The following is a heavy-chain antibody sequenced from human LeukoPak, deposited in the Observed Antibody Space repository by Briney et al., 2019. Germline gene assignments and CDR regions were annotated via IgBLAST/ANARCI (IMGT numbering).Heavy chain of an antibody. CDR2: INPNSSGT. V-gene: IGHV1-2*02. J-gene: IGHJ4*02. CDR3: ARAFTMVRGPGYYFDY. CDR1: GYTFTGYY. Sequence: ASVKVSCKASGYTFTGYYMHWVRQAPGQGLEWMGWINPNSSGTNYAQKFQGRVTMTRDTSISTAYMELSRLRSDDTAVYYCARAFTMVRGPGYYFDYWGQGTLVTVSS. D-gene: IGHD3-10*01.